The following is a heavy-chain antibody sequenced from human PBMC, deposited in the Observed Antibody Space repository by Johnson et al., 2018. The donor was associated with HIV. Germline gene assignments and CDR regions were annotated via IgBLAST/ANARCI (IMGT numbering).Heavy chain of an antibody. Sequence: QVQLVESGGGVVQPGRSLRLSCVASGFTLSTYGMHRVRQAPGKGLEWVAVMSYDGRNKYYADSVKGRFTISGDSSKNTLYLQMNSLRPEDTAVYYCAKDRNWGRLFDGFDIWGRGTMVTVSS. D-gene: IGHD7-27*01. J-gene: IGHJ3*02. V-gene: IGHV3-30*18. CDR1: GFTLSTYG. CDR2: MSYDGRNK. CDR3: AKDRNWGRLFDGFDI.